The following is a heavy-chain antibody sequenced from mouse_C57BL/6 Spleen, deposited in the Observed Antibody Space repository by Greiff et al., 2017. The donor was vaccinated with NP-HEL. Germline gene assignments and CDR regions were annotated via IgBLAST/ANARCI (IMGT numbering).Heavy chain of an antibody. D-gene: IGHD1-1*01. CDR1: GFTFSDFY. Sequence: EVMLVESGGGLVQSGRSLRLSCATSGFTFSDFYMEWVRQAPGKGLEWIAASRNKANDYTTEYSASVKGRFIVSRDTSQSILYLQMNALRAEDTAIYYCARDDYYGFFAYWGQGTLVTVSA. V-gene: IGHV7-1*01. CDR3: ARDDYYGFFAY. CDR2: SRNKANDYTT. J-gene: IGHJ3*01.